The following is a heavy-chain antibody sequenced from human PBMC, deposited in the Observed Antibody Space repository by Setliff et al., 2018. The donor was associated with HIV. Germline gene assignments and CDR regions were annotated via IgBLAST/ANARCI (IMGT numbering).Heavy chain of an antibody. CDR1: GGSISSGSYY. CDR3: ARVVAATHYYYYYMDV. CDR2: IYTSETT. Sequence: KASETLSLTCNVSGGSISSGSYYWSWIRQPAGKELEWIGHIYTSETTNYNPSLKSRVTISLDTSNNHFSLKLRSVTATDTAVYYCARVVAATHYYYYYMDVWGKGTTVTVSS. V-gene: IGHV4-61*09. J-gene: IGHJ6*03. D-gene: IGHD2-15*01.